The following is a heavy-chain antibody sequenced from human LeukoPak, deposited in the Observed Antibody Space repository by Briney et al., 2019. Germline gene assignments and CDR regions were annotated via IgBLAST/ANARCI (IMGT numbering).Heavy chain of an antibody. CDR2: INPNSGYT. Sequence: ASVKVSCKASGYTFTGYYMHWVRQAPGQGLEWMASINPNSGYTNYAQKVQGRVTMARDTSISTAYMELSRLRADDTAVYYCATSGCGVFTWGQGTLVT. CDR3: ATSGCGVFT. CDR1: GYTFTGYY. V-gene: IGHV1-2*02. J-gene: IGHJ5*02. D-gene: IGHD2-21*01.